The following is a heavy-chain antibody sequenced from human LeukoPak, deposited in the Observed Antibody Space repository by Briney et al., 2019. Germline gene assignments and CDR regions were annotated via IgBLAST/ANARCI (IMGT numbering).Heavy chain of an antibody. D-gene: IGHD2-2*01. CDR2: ISAYNGNT. CDR1: GYTFTSYG. V-gene: IGHV1-18*04. Sequence: ASVKVSCKASGYTFTSYGISWLRQAPGQGLEWMGWISAYNGNTNYAQKLQGRVTMTTDTSTSTAYMELRSLRSDDTAVYYCAREDLGYCSSTSCYGDAFDIWGQGTMVTVSS. CDR3: AREDLGYCSSTSCYGDAFDI. J-gene: IGHJ3*02.